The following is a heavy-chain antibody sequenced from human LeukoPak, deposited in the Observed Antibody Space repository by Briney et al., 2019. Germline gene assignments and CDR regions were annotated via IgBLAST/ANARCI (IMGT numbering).Heavy chain of an antibody. CDR1: GFTFSNGW. CDR2: IKSKSERGTT. CDR3: TSNLYCSTSSCYTLDN. V-gene: IGHV3-15*01. D-gene: IGHD2-2*02. J-gene: IGHJ4*02. Sequence: GGSLRLSCAASGFTFSNGWMSWVRQAPGKGLEWVGRIKSKSERGTTDYAAPVKGRFTISRDGSTNTVYLHMNSLKTEDTAVYFCTSNLYCSTSSCYTLDNWGQGALVAVSP.